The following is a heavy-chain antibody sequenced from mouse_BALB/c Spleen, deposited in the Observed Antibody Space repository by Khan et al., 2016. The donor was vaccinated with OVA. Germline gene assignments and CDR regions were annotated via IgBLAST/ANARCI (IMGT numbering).Heavy chain of an antibody. CDR3: ASETHYGSSHYALAS. CDR1: GYTFTSYW. V-gene: IGHV1S41*01. D-gene: IGHD1-1*01. J-gene: IGHJ4*01. Sequence: DLVKPGASVKLSCNASGYTFTSYWINWIKQRPGQGLEWIGRISPGSGTPYYNEMFKGKATLTVDTSSSTAYIQLSSLSSEDSAVYFCASETHYGSSHYALASWRPGSSVTVSS. CDR2: ISPGSGTP.